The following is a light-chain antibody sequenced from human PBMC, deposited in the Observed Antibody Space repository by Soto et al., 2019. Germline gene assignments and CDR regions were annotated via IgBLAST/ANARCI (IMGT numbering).Light chain of an antibody. J-gene: IGKJ3*01. CDR1: QSVSSTY. CDR3: QQYGSSPPIS. Sequence: EIVLTQSPGTLSLSPGERATLSCRASQSVSSTYLAWYQQKPGQAPRLLIYGASNRATGIPDRFSGSGSGTDFTLTISSLEPEDFAVYYCQQYGSSPPISFGPGTKVDIK. CDR2: GAS. V-gene: IGKV3-20*01.